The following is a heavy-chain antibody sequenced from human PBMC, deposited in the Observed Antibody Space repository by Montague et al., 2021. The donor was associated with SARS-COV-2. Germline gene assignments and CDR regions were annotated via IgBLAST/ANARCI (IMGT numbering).Heavy chain of an antibody. Sequence: TLSLTCAVSGGSVSSGDFFWIWVRQPPGRGLEWIGSISHSGGSNYTLSLKSSIALSLDTSANHFSLSPNSVTAADAATYYCARLSVIVDTSGGTLHWFDPWGQGALVTVSS. J-gene: IGHJ5*02. V-gene: IGHV4-30-2*05. CDR3: ARLSVIVDTSGGTLHWFDP. CDR1: GGSVSSGDFF. CDR2: ISHSGGS. D-gene: IGHD2-21*01.